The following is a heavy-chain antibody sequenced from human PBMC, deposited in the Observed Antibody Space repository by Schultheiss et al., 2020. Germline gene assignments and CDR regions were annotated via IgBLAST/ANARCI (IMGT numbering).Heavy chain of an antibody. CDR2: INDSGST. Sequence: SETLSLTCAVYGGSFSGHYWSWIRQPPGKGLEWIGEINDSGSTNYNPSLKSRVTISVDTSKNQFSLKLSSVTAADTAVYYCARLTRLYFDYWGQGTLVTVSS. D-gene: IGHD1-14*01. CDR3: ARLTRLYFDY. J-gene: IGHJ4*02. CDR1: GGSFSGHY. V-gene: IGHV4-34*01.